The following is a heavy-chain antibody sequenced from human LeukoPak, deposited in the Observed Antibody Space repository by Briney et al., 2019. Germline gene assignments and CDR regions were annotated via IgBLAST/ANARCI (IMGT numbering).Heavy chain of an antibody. J-gene: IGHJ6*02. CDR1: GGSISSYY. V-gene: IGHV4-59*01. CDR2: IYYSGST. D-gene: IGHD3-9*01. CDR3: ARNYDIFYYGMDV. Sequence: SETLSLTCTVSGGSISSYYWSWIRQPPGKGLEWIGYIYYSGSTNYNPSLKSRVTILVDTSKNQFSLKLSSVTAADTAVYYCARNYDIFYYGMDVWGQGTTVTVSS.